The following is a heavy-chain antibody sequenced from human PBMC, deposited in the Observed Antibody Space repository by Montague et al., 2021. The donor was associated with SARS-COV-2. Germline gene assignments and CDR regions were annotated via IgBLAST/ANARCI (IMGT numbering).Heavy chain of an antibody. CDR3: ARVRYYGSGTSLGMDV. D-gene: IGHD3-10*01. CDR1: GGSFSGYY. V-gene: IGHV4-34*01. CDR2: INHSGST. J-gene: IGHJ6*02. Sequence: SETLSLTCAVYGGSFSGYYWSWIRQPPGKGLEWIGEINHSGSTNYNPSLKSRVTISVDTSKNQFSLKLSSVTAADTAVYYRARVRYYGSGTSLGMDVWSQGTTVTVSS.